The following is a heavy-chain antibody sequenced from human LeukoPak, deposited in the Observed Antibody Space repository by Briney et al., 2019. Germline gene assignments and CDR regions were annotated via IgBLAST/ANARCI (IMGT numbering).Heavy chain of an antibody. D-gene: IGHD3-10*01. V-gene: IGHV3-23*01. J-gene: IGHJ4*02. CDR3: ARGHVLLWFGELSTYFDY. CDR2: ISGSGDST. Sequence: GGSLRLSCAASGFTFRSYGMTWVRQAPGKGLEWVSAISGSGDSTYYADSVKGRFTISRDNSRNTLYLQMNSLRAEDTAVYYCARGHVLLWFGELSTYFDYWGQGTLVTVSS. CDR1: GFTFRSYG.